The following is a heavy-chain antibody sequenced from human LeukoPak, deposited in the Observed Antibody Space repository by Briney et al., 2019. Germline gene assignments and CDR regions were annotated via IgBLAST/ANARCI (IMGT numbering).Heavy chain of an antibody. CDR3: AKEGPGIPDY. Sequence: GRSLRLSCAASGFTFRSYGMHWVRQAPGKGLEWVAVISYDGSNKYYADSVKGRFTISRDNSKNTLYLQMNSLRAEDTAVYYCAKEGPGIPDYWGQGPLVTVSS. CDR1: GFTFRSYG. J-gene: IGHJ4*02. CDR2: ISYDGSNK. D-gene: IGHD5-18*01. V-gene: IGHV3-30*18.